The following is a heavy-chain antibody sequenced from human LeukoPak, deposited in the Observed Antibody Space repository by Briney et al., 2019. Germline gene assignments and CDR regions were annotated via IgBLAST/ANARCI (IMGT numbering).Heavy chain of an antibody. CDR2: ISGGGGST. CDR1: GFTFSSYA. CDR3: AKFLPTHIVVANYYFDY. Sequence: GGSLRLSCAASGFTFSSYAMSWVRQAPGKGLEWVSAISGGGGSTYYADSVKGRFTISRDNSKNTLYLQMNSLRAEDTAVYYCAKFLPTHIVVANYYFDYWGQGTLVTVSS. V-gene: IGHV3-23*01. J-gene: IGHJ4*02. D-gene: IGHD2-21*01.